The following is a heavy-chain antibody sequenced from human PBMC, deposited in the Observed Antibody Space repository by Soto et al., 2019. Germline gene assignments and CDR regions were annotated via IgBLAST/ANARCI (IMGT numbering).Heavy chain of an antibody. CDR3: ARETKFYGGNSDFDY. D-gene: IGHD4-17*01. CDR1: GGSISSGGYY. J-gene: IGHJ4*02. V-gene: IGHV4-31*03. CDR2: IYYSGST. Sequence: PSETLSLTCTVSGGSISSGGYYWSWIRQHPGKGLEWIGYIYYSGSTYYNPSLKSRVTISVDTSKNQFSLKLSSVTAADTAVYYCARETKFYGGNSDFDYWGQGTLVTVSS.